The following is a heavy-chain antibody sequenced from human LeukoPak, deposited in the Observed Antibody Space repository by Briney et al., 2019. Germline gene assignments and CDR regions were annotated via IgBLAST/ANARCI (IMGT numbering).Heavy chain of an antibody. CDR1: GFTYSSYA. D-gene: IGHD2-15*01. CDR2: ISGSGGST. V-gene: IGHV3-23*01. CDR3: AKDLKVAATTIPNKYFDY. Sequence: GGSLRLSCAASGFTYSSYAMSWVRQAPGKGLEWVSAISGSGGSTYYADSVKGRFTISRDNSKNTLYLQMNSLRAEDTAVYYSAKDLKVAATTIPNKYFDYWGQGTLVTVSS. J-gene: IGHJ4*02.